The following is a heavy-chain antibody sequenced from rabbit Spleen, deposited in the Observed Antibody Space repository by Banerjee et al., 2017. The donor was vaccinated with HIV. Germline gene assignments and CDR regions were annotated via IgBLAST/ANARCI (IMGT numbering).Heavy chain of an antibody. Sequence: QSLEESGGGLVQPEGSLTLTCTASGFSFSSSYYMCWVRQAPGKGLEWIAYIATSSSFFTYYASWAKGRFTCSKASSTTVTLQMTSLTAADTATYFCARDTGTSFSTYGMDLWGPGTLVTVS. CDR3: ARDTGTSFSTYGMDL. CDR1: GFSFSSSYY. D-gene: IGHD8-1*01. CDR2: IATSSSFFT. V-gene: IGHV1S40*01. J-gene: IGHJ6*01.